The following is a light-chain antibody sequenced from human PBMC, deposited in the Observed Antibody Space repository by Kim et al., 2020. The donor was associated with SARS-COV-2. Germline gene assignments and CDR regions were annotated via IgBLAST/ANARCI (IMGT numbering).Light chain of an antibody. V-gene: IGLV2-8*01. J-gene: IGLJ2*01. CDR1: SSDVGHYTY. CDR2: EVT. Sequence: QSALTQPPSASGSPGQSVTISCTGTSSDVGHYTYVSWYQHHVGKAPKLMIYEVTKRPSGVPDRFSGSKSGNTASLTVSGLQAEDEANYYCSSFAGSNNFVIFGGGTQLTVL. CDR3: SSFAGSNNFVI.